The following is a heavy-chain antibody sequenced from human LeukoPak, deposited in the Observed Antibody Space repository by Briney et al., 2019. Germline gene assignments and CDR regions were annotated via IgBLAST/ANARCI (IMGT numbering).Heavy chain of an antibody. Sequence: ASVKVSCKASGYTFTSYGISWVRQAPGQGLEWMGWISAYNGNTNYAQKFQGRVTITADESTSTAYMELSSLRSEDTAVYYCARDFGYSSSWYDWGQGTLVTVSS. D-gene: IGHD6-13*01. V-gene: IGHV1-18*01. CDR1: GYTFTSYG. CDR2: ISAYNGNT. CDR3: ARDFGYSSSWYD. J-gene: IGHJ4*02.